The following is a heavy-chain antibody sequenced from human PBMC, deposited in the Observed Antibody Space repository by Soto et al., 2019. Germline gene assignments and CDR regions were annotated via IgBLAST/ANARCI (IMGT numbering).Heavy chain of an antibody. CDR2: INDRGSI. Sequence: QVQLQQWGAGPLRPLETLSLTCGVSGGSFSGYYWAWIRQSPGKGLEWIGEINDRGSINYNPSLKGRVSISVDTSKNHYALNLRSVTAADTALYYCARESHDILTGPPWVWYFDLWGRGTLVTV. J-gene: IGHJ2*01. CDR1: GGSFSGYY. CDR3: ARESHDILTGPPWVWYFDL. D-gene: IGHD3-9*01. V-gene: IGHV4-34*01.